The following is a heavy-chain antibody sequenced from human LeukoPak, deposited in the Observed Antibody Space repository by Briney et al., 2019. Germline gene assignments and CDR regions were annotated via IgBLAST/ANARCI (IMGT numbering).Heavy chain of an antibody. CDR2: IYYSGST. D-gene: IGHD2-2*01. Sequence: PSETLSLTCTVSGGSISSSSYYWGWIRQPPGKGLEWIGGIYYSGSTYYNPSLKSRVTISVDTSKNQFSLKLSSVTAADTAVYYCARLDCSSTSCYSPSIDYWGQGTLVTVSS. CDR3: ARLDCSSTSCYSPSIDY. J-gene: IGHJ4*02. CDR1: GGSISSSSYY. V-gene: IGHV4-39*01.